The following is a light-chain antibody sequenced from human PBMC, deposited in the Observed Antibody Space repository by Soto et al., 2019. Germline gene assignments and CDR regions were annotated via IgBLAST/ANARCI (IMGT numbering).Light chain of an antibody. CDR1: QKLNTW. CDR2: KTS. CDR3: QQYNSYSPIT. J-gene: IGKJ5*01. V-gene: IGKV1-5*03. Sequence: SQMTQSPSTLSASVGDRVVITCRASQKLNTWLAWYQQKPGKAPRLLIYKTSTLETGVPSRFSGSGSGTEFSLTISNLQPDDFATYYCQQYNSYSPITFGQGTRLEIK.